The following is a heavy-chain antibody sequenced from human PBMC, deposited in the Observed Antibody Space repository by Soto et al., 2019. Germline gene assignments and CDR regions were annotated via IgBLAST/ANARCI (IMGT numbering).Heavy chain of an antibody. V-gene: IGHV1-69*06. CDR3: ARDRTDSGYYTNWLDP. CDR2: IIPIFGTT. Sequence: QVHLMQSGAEVKKPGSSVKVSCKASGGTCGSDAITWVRQAPGQGLEWVGRIIPIFGTTNYAQNLQGRVTISADKSTLTSYMELHSLTSDDTALYYCARDRTDSGYYTNWLDPWGQGTQVTVSS. J-gene: IGHJ5*02. D-gene: IGHD3-22*01. CDR1: GGTCGSDA.